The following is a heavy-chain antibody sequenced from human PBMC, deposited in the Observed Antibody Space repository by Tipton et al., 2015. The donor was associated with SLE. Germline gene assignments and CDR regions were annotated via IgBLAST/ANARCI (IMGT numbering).Heavy chain of an antibody. J-gene: IGHJ2*01. CDR1: GGSISSNSYY. V-gene: IGHV4-39*01. D-gene: IGHD3-3*01. Sequence: TLSLTCTVSGGSISSNSYYWGWIRQPPGKGLEWIGSIYYSGSTYYNPSLKSRVTISVDTSKNQFSLKLSSVTAADTAVYYCASVLRGDYWYFDLWGRGTLVTVSS. CDR2: IYYSGST. CDR3: ASVLRGDYWYFDL.